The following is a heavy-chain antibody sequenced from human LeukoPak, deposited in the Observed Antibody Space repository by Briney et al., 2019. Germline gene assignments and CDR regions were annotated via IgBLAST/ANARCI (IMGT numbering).Heavy chain of an antibody. Sequence: SETLSLTCTVSGGSISSSSYYWGWIRQPPGKGLEWIGSIYYSGSTYYNPSLKSRVTISVDTSKNQFSLKLSSVTAADTAAYYCARPGTGYGSIDYWGQGTLVTVSS. CDR3: ARPGTGYGSIDY. V-gene: IGHV4-39*01. CDR1: GGSISSSSYY. J-gene: IGHJ4*02. CDR2: IYYSGST. D-gene: IGHD5-18*01.